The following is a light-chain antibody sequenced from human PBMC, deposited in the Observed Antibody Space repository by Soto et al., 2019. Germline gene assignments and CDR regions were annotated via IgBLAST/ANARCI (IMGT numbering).Light chain of an antibody. CDR1: QSVSSY. CDR3: QQRSNRPPWT. J-gene: IGKJ1*01. CDR2: DAS. V-gene: IGKV3-11*01. Sequence: EIVLTQSPATLSLSPGERATLSCRASQSVSSYLAGYQQKPGQPPRLLIYDASNRATGIPDRFSGSGFGTDSTLTIISLEPEDVAVYYCQQRSNRPPWTFGQGTKLEIK.